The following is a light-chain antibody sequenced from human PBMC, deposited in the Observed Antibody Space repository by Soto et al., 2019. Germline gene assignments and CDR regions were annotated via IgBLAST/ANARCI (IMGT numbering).Light chain of an antibody. Sequence: EIVMTQSPATLSVSPGERATLSCRASQSVSSKSAWYQQKPGQAPRLLIYGASTRATGIPTRFSGSGSGTEFTLTISSLQSEDFAVYSCQQYNSWPLTFGAGTKVEIK. CDR2: GAS. V-gene: IGKV3-15*01. CDR3: QQYNSWPLT. J-gene: IGKJ4*01. CDR1: QSVSSK.